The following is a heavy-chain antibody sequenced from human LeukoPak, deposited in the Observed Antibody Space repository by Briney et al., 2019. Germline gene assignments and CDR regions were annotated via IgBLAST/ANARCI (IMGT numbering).Heavy chain of an antibody. D-gene: IGHD6-13*01. CDR1: RFAFDDYA. J-gene: IGHJ4*02. CDR3: ARALTATTGTAAYFDF. V-gene: IGHV3-9*01. Sequence: PGRSLRLSCAASRFAFDDYAMHWVRQAPGKGLEWVSGISWNSGSIGYADSVKGRFTISRDNAKNSLDLQMSRLRTEDTALYYCARALTATTGTAAYFDFWGRGTLVSVSS. CDR2: ISWNSGSI.